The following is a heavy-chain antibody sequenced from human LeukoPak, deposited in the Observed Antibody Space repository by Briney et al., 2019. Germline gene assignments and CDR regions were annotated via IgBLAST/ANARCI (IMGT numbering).Heavy chain of an antibody. CDR2: ISSSSSYI. V-gene: IGHV3-21*01. J-gene: IGHJ6*03. CDR1: GFTFSSYS. CDR3: ARDPYSGAYYEGYYYYYMDV. D-gene: IGHD1-26*01. Sequence: GSLRLSCAASGFTFSSYSMNWVRQAPGKGLEWVSSISSSSSYIYYADSVKGRFTISRDNAKNSLYLQMNSLRAEDTAVYYCARDPYSGAYYEGYYYYYMDVWGKGTTVTVSS.